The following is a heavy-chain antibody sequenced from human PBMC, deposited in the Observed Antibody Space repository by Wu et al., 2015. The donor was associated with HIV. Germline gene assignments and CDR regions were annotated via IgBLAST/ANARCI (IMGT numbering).Heavy chain of an antibody. CDR1: GYTFTSYY. D-gene: IGHD3-22*01. Sequence: QVQLVQSGAEVKKPGASVKVSCKASGYTFTSYYMHWVRQAPGQGLEWMGIINPSGGSTSYAQKFQGRVTMTRDTSTSTVYMELSSLRSEDTAVYYCATNSSPKNSSGYLGAFDIWGQGTMVTVSS. CDR2: INPSGGST. J-gene: IGHJ3*02. CDR3: ATNSSPKNSSGYLGAFDI. V-gene: IGHV1-46*03.